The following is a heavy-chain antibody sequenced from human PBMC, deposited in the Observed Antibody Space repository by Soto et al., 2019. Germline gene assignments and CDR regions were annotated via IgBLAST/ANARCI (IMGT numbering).Heavy chain of an antibody. J-gene: IGHJ4*02. D-gene: IGHD6-19*01. CDR3: GRQQKYATGWSRLYYFDN. Sequence: GESLKISCQASGYVFRNNWIGWVRQVPGKGLEWMGIIYPGDSDVRYSPSFQGQITISVDTSINTAYLHLSSLKTSDTALYYCGRQQKYATGWSRLYYFDNWGQGTLVTVSS. CDR2: IYPGDSDV. CDR1: GYVFRNNW. V-gene: IGHV5-51*01.